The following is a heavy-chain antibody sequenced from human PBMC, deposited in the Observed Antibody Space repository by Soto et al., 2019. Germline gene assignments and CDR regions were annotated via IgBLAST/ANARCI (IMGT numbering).Heavy chain of an antibody. Sequence: GGSLRLSCAASGFTFSSYGMHWVRQAPGKGLEWVAVIWYDGSNKYYADSVKGRFTISRDNSKNTLYLQMNSLRAEDTAVYYCARDLGGSYDYYYYGMDVWGQGTTVTVSS. CDR3: ARDLGGSYDYYYYGMDV. J-gene: IGHJ6*02. CDR1: GFTFSSYG. V-gene: IGHV3-33*01. CDR2: IWYDGSNK. D-gene: IGHD1-26*01.